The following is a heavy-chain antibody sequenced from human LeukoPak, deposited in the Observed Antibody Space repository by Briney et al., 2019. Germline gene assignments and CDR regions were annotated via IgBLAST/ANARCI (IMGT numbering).Heavy chain of an antibody. J-gene: IGHJ4*02. CDR3: VKDPAVAGTRYFDY. CDR2: ISSNGGSA. D-gene: IGHD6-19*01. V-gene: IGHV3-64D*09. CDR1: GFTFSSYA. Sequence: GGSLRLSCSASGFTFSSYAMHWVRQAPGKGLEYVSAISSNGGSAYYADSVKGRFTISRDNSKNTLYLQMSSLRAEDTAVYYCVKDPAVAGTRYFDYWGQGTLITVSS.